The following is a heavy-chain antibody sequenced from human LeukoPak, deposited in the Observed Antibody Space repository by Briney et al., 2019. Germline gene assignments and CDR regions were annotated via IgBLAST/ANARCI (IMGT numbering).Heavy chain of an antibody. V-gene: IGHV3-7*01. CDR2: MKGDGSVK. J-gene: IGHJ3*01. D-gene: IGHD2-8*02. CDR3: ARWDAYYTGGIGYSGDFAFDF. Sequence: GGSLRLSCAAAGFTFSIYWMSWVRQAPGKGLEWVASMKGDGSVKHFLDSVEGRFTISRDNAKNSLYLQMNSLRAEDTAIYYCARWDAYYTGGIGYSGDFAFDFWGQGTLVTVSS. CDR1: GFTFSIYW.